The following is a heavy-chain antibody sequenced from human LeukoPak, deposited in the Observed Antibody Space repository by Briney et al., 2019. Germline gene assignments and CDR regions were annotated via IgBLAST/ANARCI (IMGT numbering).Heavy chain of an antibody. Sequence: PSETLSLTCTVSGGSVSSGSYYWSWIRQPPGKGLEWIGYIYYSGSTNYNPSLKSRVTISVDTSKNQFSLKLSSVTAADTAVYYCAREKRFLEWLTLDYWGQRTLVTVSS. CDR3: AREKRFLEWLTLDY. CDR1: GGSVSSGSYY. J-gene: IGHJ4*02. CDR2: IYYSGST. D-gene: IGHD3-3*01. V-gene: IGHV4-61*01.